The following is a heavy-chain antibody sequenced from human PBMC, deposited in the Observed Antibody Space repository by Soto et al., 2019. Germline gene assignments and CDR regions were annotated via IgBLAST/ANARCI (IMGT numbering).Heavy chain of an antibody. CDR3: ARDGATAWGWFDP. Sequence: GGSLRLSCAASGFTVSSNCMNWVRQAPGKGLEWVSLLYSGGTTYYADTVKGRFTISRDNSKNTVFLQMNSLRAEDTAVYYCARDGATAWGWFDPWGQGTLVTVSS. CDR1: GFTVSSNC. J-gene: IGHJ5*02. CDR2: LYSGGTT. V-gene: IGHV3-66*01. D-gene: IGHD1-26*01.